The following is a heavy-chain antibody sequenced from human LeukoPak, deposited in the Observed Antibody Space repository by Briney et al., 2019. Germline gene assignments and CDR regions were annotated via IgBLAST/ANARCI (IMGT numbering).Heavy chain of an antibody. CDR3: ARSELRYFDWLLMNNWFDP. V-gene: IGHV1-18*01. CDR1: GYTFTSYG. J-gene: IGHJ5*02. D-gene: IGHD3-9*01. Sequence: ASVKVSCKASGYTFTSYGISWVRQAPGQGLEWMGWISAYNGNTNYAQKLQGRVTMTTDPSTSTAYMELRSLRSDDTAVYYCARSELRYFDWLLMNNWFDPWGQGTLVTVSP. CDR2: ISAYNGNT.